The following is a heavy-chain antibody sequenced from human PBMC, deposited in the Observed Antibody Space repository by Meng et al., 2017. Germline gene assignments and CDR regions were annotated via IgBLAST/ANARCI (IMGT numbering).Heavy chain of an antibody. CDR2: ISAYNGNT. CDR3: ARVSHTYYYDSSGYYPSDY. D-gene: IGHD3-22*01. V-gene: IGHV1-18*01. Sequence: VQLVQPGAELKKPGAPVKVSCKASVYTCTSYGISWVRQAPGQGLEWMGWISAYNGNTNYTQKLQGRVTMTTDTSTSTAYMELRSLRSDDTAVYYCARVSHTYYYDSSGYYPSDYWGQGTLVTVSS. CDR1: VYTCTSYG. J-gene: IGHJ4*02.